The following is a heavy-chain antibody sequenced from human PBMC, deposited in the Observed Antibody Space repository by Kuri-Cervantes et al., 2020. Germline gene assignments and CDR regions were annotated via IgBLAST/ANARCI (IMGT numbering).Heavy chain of an antibody. D-gene: IGHD3-10*01. V-gene: IGHV3-30*18. CDR3: AKTGYYCGSGRSNTPIDY. J-gene: IGHJ4*02. Sequence: GGSLRLSCAASGFTVSSNYMSWVRQAPGKGLEWVAVISYDGSNKYYADSVKGRFTISRDNSKNTLYLQMNSLRAEDTAVYYCAKTGYYCGSGRSNTPIDYWGQGTLVTVSS. CDR1: GFTVSSNY. CDR2: ISYDGSNK.